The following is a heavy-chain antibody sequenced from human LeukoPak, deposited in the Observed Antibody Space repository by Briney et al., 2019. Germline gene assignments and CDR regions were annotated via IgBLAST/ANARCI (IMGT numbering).Heavy chain of an antibody. CDR3: AKLNTDNPYHSCWVDP. D-gene: IGHD2-21*01. V-gene: IGHV4-34*01. Sequence: SETLSLTCAVYGGSFSGYYWSWIRQPPGKGLEWIGEINHSGSTTYNPSLKSRVTISVDTSKNQFSLKLSSVTAADTAVYYCAKLNTDNPYHSCWVDPWGQGTRVTVSS. J-gene: IGHJ5*02. CDR1: GGSFSGYY. CDR2: INHSGST.